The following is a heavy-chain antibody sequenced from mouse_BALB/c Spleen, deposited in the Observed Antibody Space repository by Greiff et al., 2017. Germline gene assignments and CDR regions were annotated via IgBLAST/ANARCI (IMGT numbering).Heavy chain of an antibody. Sequence: QVQLKQSGPGLVAPSQSLSITCTVSGFSLTSYGVHWVRQPPGKGLEWLGVIWAGGSTNYNSALMSRLSISKDNSKSQVFLKMNSLQTDDTAMYYCAGDGNYYGSSWYFDVWGAGTTVTVSS. J-gene: IGHJ1*01. CDR3: AGDGNYYGSSWYFDV. V-gene: IGHV2-9*02. CDR1: GFSLTSYG. CDR2: IWAGGST. D-gene: IGHD1-1*01.